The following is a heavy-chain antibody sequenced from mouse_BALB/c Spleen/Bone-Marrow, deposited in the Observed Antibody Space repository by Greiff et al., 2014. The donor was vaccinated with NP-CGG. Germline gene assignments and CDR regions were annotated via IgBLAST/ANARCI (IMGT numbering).Heavy chain of an antibody. CDR3: AREGGYDGYYPLAY. CDR1: GYSFTGYT. Sequence: VQLQQSGPELVKPGASMKISCKASGYSFTGYTMNWVKQSHGKNLEWIGLINPYDGGTSYNQKFKGKATLTVDKSSNTAYMEFLSLTSEDSAVYYCAREGGYDGYYPLAYWGQGTLVTVSA. V-gene: IGHV1-18*01. CDR2: INPYDGGT. D-gene: IGHD2-3*01. J-gene: IGHJ3*01.